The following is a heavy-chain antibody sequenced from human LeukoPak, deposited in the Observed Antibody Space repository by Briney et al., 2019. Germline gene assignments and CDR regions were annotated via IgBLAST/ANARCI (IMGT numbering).Heavy chain of an antibody. Sequence: GGSLRLSCAASGFTFSSYAMHWVRQAPGKGLEWVAVISYDGSNKYYADSVKGRFTISRDNSKNTLYLQMNSLRAEDTAVYYCAKGDHRYCSSTSCYSPDYWGQGTLVTVSS. J-gene: IGHJ4*02. D-gene: IGHD2-2*02. CDR2: ISYDGSNK. CDR3: AKGDHRYCSSTSCYSPDY. CDR1: GFTFSSYA. V-gene: IGHV3-30*04.